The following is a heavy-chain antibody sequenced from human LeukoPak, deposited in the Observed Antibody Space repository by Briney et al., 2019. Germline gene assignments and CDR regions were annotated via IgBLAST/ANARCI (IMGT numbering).Heavy chain of an antibody. CDR1: GFTFSDYY. J-gene: IGHJ4*02. D-gene: IGHD5-12*01. V-gene: IGHV3-11*06. CDR2: ISSSSSYK. CDR3: ARVADGYSGYDSIDY. Sequence: PGGSLRLSCAASGFTFSDYYMSWIRQAPGKGLEWVSYISSSSSYKNYADSVKGRFTISRDNAKNSLYLQMNSLRAEDTAVYYCARVADGYSGYDSIDYWGQGTLVTVSS.